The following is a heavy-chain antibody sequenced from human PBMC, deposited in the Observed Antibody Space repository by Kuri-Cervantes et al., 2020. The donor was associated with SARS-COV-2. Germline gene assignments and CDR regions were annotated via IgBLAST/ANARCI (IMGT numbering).Heavy chain of an antibody. D-gene: IGHD4-17*01. CDR2: IRSKANSYAT. V-gene: IGHV3-73*01. CDR1: GFTFSGSA. Sequence: GESLKISCAASGFTFSGSAMHWVRQASGKGLEWVGRIRSKANSYATAYAASVKGRFTISRDDSENTAYLQMNSLKTEDTAVYYCSRSTVTSPLYGMDVWGQGTTVTVSS. CDR3: SRSTVTSPLYGMDV. J-gene: IGHJ6*02.